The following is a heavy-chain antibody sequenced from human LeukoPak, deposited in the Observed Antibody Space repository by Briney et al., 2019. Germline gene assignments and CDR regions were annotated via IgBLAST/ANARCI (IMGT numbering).Heavy chain of an antibody. V-gene: IGHV3-30*04. D-gene: IGHD3-10*01. CDR1: GFTFSSYA. J-gene: IGHJ4*02. Sequence: PGRSLRLSCAASGFTFSSYAMHWVRQAPGKGLEWVAVISYDGSNKYYADSVKGRFTISRDTSKNTLYLQMNSLRAEDTAVYYCARAAHRGFSFDYWGQGTLVTVSS. CDR3: ARAAHRGFSFDY. CDR2: ISYDGSNK.